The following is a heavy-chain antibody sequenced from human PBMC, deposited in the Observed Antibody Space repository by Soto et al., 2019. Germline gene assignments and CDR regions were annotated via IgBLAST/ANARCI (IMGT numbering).Heavy chain of an antibody. V-gene: IGHV3-11*01. CDR3: ARDDVTYYYDSRGREVYYGMDV. Sequence: CLWAFSGAPGFRFWYYYMSWIRITLGKGLVWVSYISSSGSTIYYADSVKGRFTISRDNAKNSLYLQMNSLRAEDTAVYYCARDDVTYYYDSRGREVYYGMDVRGQRTTVTVSS. J-gene: IGHJ6*02. CDR2: ISSSGSTI. D-gene: IGHD3-22*01. CDR1: GFRFWYYY.